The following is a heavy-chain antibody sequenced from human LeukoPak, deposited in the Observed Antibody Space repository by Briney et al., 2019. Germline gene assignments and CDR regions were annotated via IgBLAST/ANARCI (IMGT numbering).Heavy chain of an antibody. CDR2: INPNSGGT. Sequence: GASVKVSCKASGYTFTGYYMHWVRQAPGQGLEWMGWINPNSGGTNYAQKFQGRVTMTRDTSISTAYMELSRLRSDDTAVYYCARDPTEYSSSSSAFDIWGQGTMVTVPS. D-gene: IGHD6-6*01. CDR3: ARDPTEYSSSSSAFDI. CDR1: GYTFTGYY. V-gene: IGHV1-2*02. J-gene: IGHJ3*02.